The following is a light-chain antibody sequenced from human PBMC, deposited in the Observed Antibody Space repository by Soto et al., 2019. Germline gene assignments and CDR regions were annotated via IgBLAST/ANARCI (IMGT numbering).Light chain of an antibody. V-gene: IGKV1-33*01. Sequence: DIQMIQSPSSLSASVGDRVTITCQASQDIKNYFNWYQQKPGKAPKLLIYDVSNLETGVPSRFSGSGSGTHFSLTISSLQPEDVATYYCQHYDHLPPLTFGGGTRVQIK. J-gene: IGKJ4*01. CDR2: DVS. CDR3: QHYDHLPPLT. CDR1: QDIKNY.